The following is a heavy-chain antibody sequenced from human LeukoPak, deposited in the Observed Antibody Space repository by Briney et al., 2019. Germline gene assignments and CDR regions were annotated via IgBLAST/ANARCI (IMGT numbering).Heavy chain of an antibody. CDR3: ATYSSSWSYYMDV. CDR1: GFTFSSYW. J-gene: IGHJ6*03. V-gene: IGHV3-7*01. Sequence: PGGSLRLSCAASGFTFSSYWMSWVRQAPGKGLEWVANIKQDGSEKYYVDSVKGRFTISRDNAKNSLYLQMNSLRAEDTAVYYCATYSSSWSYYMDVWGKGTTVTVSS. D-gene: IGHD6-13*01. CDR2: IKQDGSEK.